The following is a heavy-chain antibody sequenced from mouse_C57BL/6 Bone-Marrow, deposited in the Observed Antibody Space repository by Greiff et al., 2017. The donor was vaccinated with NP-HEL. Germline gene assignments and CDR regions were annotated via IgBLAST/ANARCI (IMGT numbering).Heavy chain of an antibody. CDR1: GFSLTNYG. CDR2: IWSGGST. CDR3: ARVWLRGYYFTMDY. Sequence: VKLMESGPGLVQPSQSLSITCTVSGFSLTNYGVHWVRQSPGKGLEWLGMIWSGGSTDYNAAFISRLSISKDNSKSQVFFKMNSLQINDTAIYYCARVWLRGYYFTMDYWGQGTSVTVSS. D-gene: IGHD2-2*01. J-gene: IGHJ4*01. V-gene: IGHV2-2*02.